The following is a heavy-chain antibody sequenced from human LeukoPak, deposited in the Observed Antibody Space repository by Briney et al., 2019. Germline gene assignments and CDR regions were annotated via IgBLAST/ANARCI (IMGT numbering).Heavy chain of an antibody. Sequence: GGSLRLSCAASGFTFSSYAMHWVRQAPGKGLEWVAVISYDGSKKYYADSVKGRFTISRDNSKNTLYLQMNSLRAEDTAVYYCASSSPSTVTTGFDYWGQGSLVTVSS. CDR3: ASSSPSTVTTGFDY. CDR1: GFTFSSYA. J-gene: IGHJ4*02. CDR2: ISYDGSKK. V-gene: IGHV3-30-3*01. D-gene: IGHD4-17*01.